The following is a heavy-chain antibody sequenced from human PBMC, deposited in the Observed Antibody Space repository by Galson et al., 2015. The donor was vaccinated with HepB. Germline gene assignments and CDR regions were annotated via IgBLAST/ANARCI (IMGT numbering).Heavy chain of an antibody. J-gene: IGHJ6*02. V-gene: IGHV6-1*01. CDR1: GDSVPSDSAD. CDR3: AHGSDV. CDR2: TYFRAKWHT. Sequence: CAISGDSVPSDSADWNWIRQSPSRGLEWLGRTYFRAKWHTDYEISVKSRINISADISQKQLSLQLSSVTSDDTAVYDCAHGSDVWGQGTTVIVSS.